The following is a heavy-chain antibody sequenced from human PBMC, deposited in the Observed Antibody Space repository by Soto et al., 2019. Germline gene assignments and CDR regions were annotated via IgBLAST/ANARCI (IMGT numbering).Heavy chain of an antibody. CDR2: ISSYNGNT. J-gene: IGHJ4*02. CDR1: GYTFTNYG. Sequence: QVQLVQSGAKVEKPGASVKVSCKASGYTFTNYGISWVRQAPGQGFEWMGWISSYNGNTNYAQKLQGRVTMTTDTSTSTAYMELRSLISDDTAVYYCARGDYGDYADYLGQGTLVTVSS. D-gene: IGHD4-17*01. CDR3: ARGDYGDYADY. V-gene: IGHV1-18*01.